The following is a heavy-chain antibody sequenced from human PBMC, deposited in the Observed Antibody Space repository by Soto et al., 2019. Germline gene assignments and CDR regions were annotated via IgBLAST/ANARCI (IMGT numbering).Heavy chain of an antibody. Sequence: VGSLRLSCAASGFTFSSYEMNWVRQAPGKGLEWVSYISSSGSTIYYADSVKGRFTISRDNAKNSLYLQMNSLRAEDTAVYYCARFSSGWYYWFDPWGQGTLVTVSS. D-gene: IGHD6-19*01. V-gene: IGHV3-48*03. CDR2: ISSSGSTI. J-gene: IGHJ5*02. CDR1: GFTFSSYE. CDR3: ARFSSGWYYWFDP.